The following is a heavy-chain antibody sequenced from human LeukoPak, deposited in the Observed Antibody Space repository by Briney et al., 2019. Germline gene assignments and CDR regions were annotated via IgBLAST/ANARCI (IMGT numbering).Heavy chain of an antibody. V-gene: IGHV3-23*01. D-gene: IGHD6-19*01. Sequence: PGGSLRLSCAASGFTFSSYAMSWVRQAPGKGLEWVSAISGSGGSTYYADSVKGRSTISRDNSKNTLYLQMNSLRVEDTAVYYCAKTSIAVAGYFDYWGQGTLVTVSS. CDR3: AKTSIAVAGYFDY. CDR1: GFTFSSYA. J-gene: IGHJ4*02. CDR2: ISGSGGST.